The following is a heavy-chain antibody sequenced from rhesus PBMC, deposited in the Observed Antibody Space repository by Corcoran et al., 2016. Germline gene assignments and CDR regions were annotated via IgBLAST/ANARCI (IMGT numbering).Heavy chain of an antibody. CDR2: ITSGGDNT. Sequence: EIQLVESGGGLVKPGGSLTLSCAASGFTFTCYWRHWVRQTPGKGLEWISAITSGGDNTYYADSVKGRFTVSRDNSKNTLSLQMNSLRPEDTAVYYCTKDGYWGQGVLVTVSS. CDR3: TKDGY. J-gene: IGHJ4*01. CDR1: GFTFTCYW. V-gene: IGHV3S42*01.